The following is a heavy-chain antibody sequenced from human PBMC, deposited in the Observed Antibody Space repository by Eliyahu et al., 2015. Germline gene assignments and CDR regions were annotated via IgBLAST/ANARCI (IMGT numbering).Heavy chain of an antibody. CDR3: ARHVKCGDGVCHFDY. V-gene: IGHV4-39*01. D-gene: IGHD2-8*01. CDR1: GGSISSSNYY. J-gene: IGHJ4*02. CDR2: IYYSGST. Sequence: QLQLQESGPGLVKPSETLSLTCSVSGGSISSSNYYWGWIRQPPGKGLEWIGTIYYSGSTFYNPSLRSRVTISLDTSKNQFSLKLSSVTAADTAIFYCARHVKCGDGVCHFDYWDQGTLVTVSS.